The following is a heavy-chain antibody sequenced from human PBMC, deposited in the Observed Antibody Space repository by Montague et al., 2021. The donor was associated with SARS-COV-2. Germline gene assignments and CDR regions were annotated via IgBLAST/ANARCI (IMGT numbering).Heavy chain of an antibody. CDR1: GDSVSSNRAA. D-gene: IGHD2-15*01. Sequence: CAISGDSVSSNRAASNWHTHSPERDLDLLCSTYYRSKRYNDYAVSVEGRITINPDTSKNQFSLQLKSVTPEDTAVYYCSRGYCGGGSCYVFDYWGQGTLVTVSS. J-gene: IGHJ4*02. CDR3: SRGYCGGGSCYVFDY. CDR2: TYYRSKRYN. V-gene: IGHV6-1*01.